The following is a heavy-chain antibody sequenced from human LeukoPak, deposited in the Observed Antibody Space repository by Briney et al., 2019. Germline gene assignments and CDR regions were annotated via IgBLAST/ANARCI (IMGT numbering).Heavy chain of an antibody. CDR2: ISGSGGRT. J-gene: IGHJ3*02. Sequence: GGSLRLACAASGFTFNNYAMSWVRQAPGKGLEWVSSISGSGGRTYYADSVKGRFTISGDNSKNTLYLQMNSLRAEDTAVYYCAKDLSPFNYYGSGSWGAFDIWGQGTMVTVSS. CDR3: AKDLSPFNYYGSGSWGAFDI. CDR1: GFTFNNYA. D-gene: IGHD3-10*01. V-gene: IGHV3-23*01.